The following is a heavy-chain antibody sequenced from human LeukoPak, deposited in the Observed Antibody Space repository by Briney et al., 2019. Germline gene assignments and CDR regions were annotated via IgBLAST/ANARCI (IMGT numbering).Heavy chain of an antibody. CDR1: GFTFSSYG. J-gene: IGHJ4*02. V-gene: IGHV3-30*02. CDR2: IRYDGSNK. D-gene: IGHD6-19*01. Sequence: GGSLRLSCAASGFTFSSYGMHWVRQAPGKGLEWVAFIRYDGSNKYYADSVKGRFTISRDNSKNTLYLQMNSLRAEDTAVYYCAKGLRDSSGWTFDYWGQGTQVTVSS. CDR3: AKGLRDSSGWTFDY.